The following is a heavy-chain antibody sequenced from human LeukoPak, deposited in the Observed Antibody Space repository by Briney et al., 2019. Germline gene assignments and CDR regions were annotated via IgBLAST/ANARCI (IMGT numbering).Heavy chain of an antibody. CDR1: GYTFTSYG. Sequence: GASVKVSCKASGYTFTSYGISWVRQAPGQGLEWMGWISAYNGNTNYAQKLPGRVTMTTDTSTSTAYMELRSLRSDDTAVYYCVRLAHYGTGGWYFDYWGQGTLVTVSS. D-gene: IGHD3-10*01. V-gene: IGHV1-18*01. CDR3: VRLAHYGTGGWYFDY. J-gene: IGHJ4*02. CDR2: ISAYNGNT.